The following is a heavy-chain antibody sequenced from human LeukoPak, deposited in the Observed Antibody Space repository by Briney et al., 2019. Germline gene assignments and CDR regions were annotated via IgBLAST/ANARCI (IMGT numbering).Heavy chain of an antibody. D-gene: IGHD3-10*01. CDR3: ARVGYYYGSGSYWFDP. CDR1: GGTFSSYA. CDR2: IIPIFGTA. J-gene: IGHJ5*02. V-gene: IGHV1-69*05. Sequence: SVKVSCKASGGTFSSYAISWVRQAPGQGLEWMGGIIPIFGTANYAQKFQGRVTITTDESTSTPYMQLSSLRSEDTAVYYCARVGYYYGSGSYWFDPWGQGTLVTVSS.